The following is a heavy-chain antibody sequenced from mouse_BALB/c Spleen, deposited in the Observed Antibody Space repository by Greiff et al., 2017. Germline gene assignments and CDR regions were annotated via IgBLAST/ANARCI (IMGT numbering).Heavy chain of an antibody. CDR1: GFNIKDYY. CDR2: IDPEDGDT. CDR3: KGYYGSYGWFAY. V-gene: IGHV14-4*02. J-gene: IGHJ3*01. Sequence: VQLQQSGAELVRSGASVKLSCTASGFNIKDYYMHWVKQRPEQGLEWIGWIDPEDGDTEYAPKFQGKATMTADTSSNTDYLQLSSLTSEDTAVYYCKGYYGSYGWFAYWGQGTLVTVSA. D-gene: IGHD2-1*01.